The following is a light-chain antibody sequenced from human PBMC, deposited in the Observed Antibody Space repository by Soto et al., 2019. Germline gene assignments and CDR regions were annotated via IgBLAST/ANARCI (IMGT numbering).Light chain of an antibody. V-gene: IGLV1-44*01. CDR3: AAWDDSLNGSYV. J-gene: IGLJ1*01. CDR1: RSNIGSNT. CDR2: SNN. Sequence: QSVRTQPPSTSGTPGQRVTISCSGSRSNIGSNTVTWYQQLPGTAPKLLIYSNNQRPSGVPDRFSGSKSGTSASLAISGLQSEDAADYYCAAWDDSLNGSYVFGTGTKVTVL.